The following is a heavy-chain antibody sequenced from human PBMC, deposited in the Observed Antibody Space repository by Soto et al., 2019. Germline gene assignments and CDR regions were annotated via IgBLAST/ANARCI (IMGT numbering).Heavy chain of an antibody. CDR2: VYYSGST. CDR3: AKTTENNWFDP. J-gene: IGHJ5*02. D-gene: IGHD4-17*01. V-gene: IGHV4-61*01. CDR1: GGSVSSGSYY. Sequence: PSETLSLTCTVSGGSVSSGSYYWSWIRQPPGKGLEWIGYVYYSGSTNYNPSLKSRVTISVDTSKNQFSLKLSSVTAADAAVYYCAKTTENNWFDPWGQGTLVTVSS.